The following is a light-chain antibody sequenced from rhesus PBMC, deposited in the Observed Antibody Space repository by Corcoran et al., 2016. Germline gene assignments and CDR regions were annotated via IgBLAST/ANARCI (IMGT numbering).Light chain of an antibody. V-gene: IGKV1-74*01. J-gene: IGKJ2*01. Sequence: DIQMTQSPSSLSASVGVRVTIPCRASENVNNYLNWYQQKPGKSPNLLIYKASTLKSGVPARFSGSGSGTDYTFTISSLQSEDVATYYCQHNYGTPYSFGQGTKVEIK. CDR3: QHNYGTPYS. CDR1: ENVNNY. CDR2: KAS.